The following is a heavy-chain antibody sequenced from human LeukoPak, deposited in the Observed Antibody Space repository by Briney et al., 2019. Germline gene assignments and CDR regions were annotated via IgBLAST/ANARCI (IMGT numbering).Heavy chain of an antibody. J-gene: IGHJ6*02. Sequence: ASVKVSCKASGYTFTSYGISWVRQAPGQGLEWMGWISAYNGNTNYAQKLQGRVTMTTDTSTSTAYMELRSLRSDDTAVYYCARAVRGVIRDYYYGMDVWGQGTTVTVSS. CDR1: GYTFTSYG. D-gene: IGHD3-10*01. CDR2: ISAYNGNT. V-gene: IGHV1-18*01. CDR3: ARAVRGVIRDYYYGMDV.